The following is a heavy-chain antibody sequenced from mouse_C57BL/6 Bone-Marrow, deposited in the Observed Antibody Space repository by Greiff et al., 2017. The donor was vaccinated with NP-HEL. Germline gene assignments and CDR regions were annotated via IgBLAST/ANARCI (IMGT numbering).Heavy chain of an antibody. CDR1: GFTFSSYA. CDR3: ARNEGIYDGYFYAMDD. V-gene: IGHV5-4*03. Sequence: EVMLVESGEGLVKPGGSLKLSCAASGFTFSSYAMSWVRQTPEKRLEWVATISDGGSYTYYPDNVKGRFTITRDNAKNNLYLQMSHLKSEDTAMYYCARNEGIYDGYFYAMDDWGQGTSVTVSS. D-gene: IGHD2-3*01. J-gene: IGHJ4*01. CDR2: ISDGGSYT.